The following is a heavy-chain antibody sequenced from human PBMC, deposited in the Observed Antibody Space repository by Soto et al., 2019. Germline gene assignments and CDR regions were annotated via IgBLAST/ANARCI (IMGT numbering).Heavy chain of an antibody. CDR2: IYYSGST. V-gene: IGHV4-31*03. J-gene: IGHJ6*02. CDR1: GGSISSGGYY. D-gene: IGHD1-26*01. CDR3: ARDSGGSYFQGRYYYGMDV. Sequence: PSETLSLTCTVSGGSISSGGYYWSWIRQHPGKGLEWIGYIYYSGSTYYNPSLKSRVTISVDTSKNQFSLKLSSVTAADTAVYYCARDSGGSYFQGRYYYGMDVWGQGTTVTVSS.